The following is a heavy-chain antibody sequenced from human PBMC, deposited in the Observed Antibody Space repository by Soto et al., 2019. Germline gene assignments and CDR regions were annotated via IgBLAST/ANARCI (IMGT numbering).Heavy chain of an antibody. CDR2: IYYSGST. Sequence: SPSPPLTVSGGSINSGGYYLCLVRQPPGEGLEWSGYIYYSGSTYYNPSLKSRVTTSVDTSKNQFSLKLSSVTAADTAVYYCARVADCSGGRCYFSVDYWGQGTLVTVSS. D-gene: IGHD2-15*01. CDR3: ARVADCSGGRCYFSVDY. J-gene: IGHJ4*02. V-gene: IGHV4-30-4*01. CDR1: GGSINSGGYY.